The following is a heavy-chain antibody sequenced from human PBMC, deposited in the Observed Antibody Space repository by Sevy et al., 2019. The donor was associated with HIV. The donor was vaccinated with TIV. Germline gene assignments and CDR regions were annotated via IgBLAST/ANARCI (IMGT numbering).Heavy chain of an antibody. Sequence: GGSLRLSCAASGFTFSSYAMGWVRQAPGKGLEWVSGISGSGGSTYYADSVKGRFTISRDNSKNTLYLQMNSLRAEDTAVYYCAKAGRLSYYYYMDVWGKGTTVTVSS. V-gene: IGHV3-23*01. CDR2: ISGSGGST. CDR3: AKAGRLSYYYYMDV. CDR1: GFTFSSYA. D-gene: IGHD3-10*01. J-gene: IGHJ6*03.